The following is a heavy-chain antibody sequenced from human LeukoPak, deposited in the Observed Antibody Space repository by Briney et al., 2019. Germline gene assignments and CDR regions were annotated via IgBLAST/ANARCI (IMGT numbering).Heavy chain of an antibody. Sequence: GGSLRLSCAASGFTFSSYSMNWVRQAPGKGLEWVSYISSSSSTIYYADSVKGRFTISRDNAKNSLYLQMNSLRAEDTAVYYCARDKAVGPTHFDYWGQGTVVTVSS. D-gene: IGHD1-26*01. CDR3: ARDKAVGPTHFDY. CDR1: GFTFSSYS. V-gene: IGHV3-48*01. J-gene: IGHJ4*02. CDR2: ISSSSSTI.